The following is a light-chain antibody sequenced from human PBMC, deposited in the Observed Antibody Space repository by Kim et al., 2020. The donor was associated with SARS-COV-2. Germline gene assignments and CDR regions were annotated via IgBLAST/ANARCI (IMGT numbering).Light chain of an antibody. V-gene: IGKV1-5*01. J-gene: IGKJ1*01. CDR1: QDINIY. Sequence: DIQMTQSPSTLSASVGDRVTITCRASQDINIYLAWYQQKPEKAPSLMIYDASILESGVPSRFSGSGSGTEFTLTISSLQPDDFATYYCQEYKSDSWTFGQGTKVDIK. CDR3: QEYKSDSWT. CDR2: DAS.